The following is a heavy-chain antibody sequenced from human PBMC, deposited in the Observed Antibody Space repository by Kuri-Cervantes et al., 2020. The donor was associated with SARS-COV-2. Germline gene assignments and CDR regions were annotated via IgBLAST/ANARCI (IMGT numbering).Heavy chain of an antibody. J-gene: IGHJ6*02. Sequence: GESLKISCAASGFTFSSYAMHWVRQAPGKGLEWVAVISYDGSNKYYADSVKGRFTISRDNSKNTLYLQMNSLRAEDTAVYYCAKAPSYGLYYYGMDVWGQGTTVTVSS. D-gene: IGHD5-18*01. V-gene: IGHV3-30-3*01. CDR2: ISYDGSNK. CDR3: AKAPSYGLYYYGMDV. CDR1: GFTFSSYA.